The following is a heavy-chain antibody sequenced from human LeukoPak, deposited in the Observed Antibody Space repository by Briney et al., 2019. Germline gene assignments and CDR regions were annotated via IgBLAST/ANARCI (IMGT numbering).Heavy chain of an antibody. CDR1: GFTFSGSA. D-gene: IGHD6-19*01. Sequence: GGSLKRSCAASGFTFSGSAMHWVRQASGKGLEWVGRIRSKLNGYATVYAASVNGRFTISRDDSKNTAYLQMNSLKTEDTAMYYCTREGSGWYTDYWGQGTLVTVSS. J-gene: IGHJ4*02. CDR2: IRSKLNGYAT. CDR3: TREGSGWYTDY. V-gene: IGHV3-73*01.